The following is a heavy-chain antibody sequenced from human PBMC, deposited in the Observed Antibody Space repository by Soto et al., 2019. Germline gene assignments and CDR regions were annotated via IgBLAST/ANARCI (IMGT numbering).Heavy chain of an antibody. CDR1: GYTFTSYA. D-gene: IGHD6-19*01. CDR3: ARVIGGWYYFYY. CDR2: INAGNGNT. Sequence: QVQLVQSGAEVKKPGASVKVSCKASGYTFTSYAMHWVRQAPGQRLEWMGWINAGNGNTKYSQKFQGRVTITRDTSASTAYMELSSLRSEDTAVYYCARVIGGWYYFYYWGQGTLVTVSS. V-gene: IGHV1-3*01. J-gene: IGHJ4*02.